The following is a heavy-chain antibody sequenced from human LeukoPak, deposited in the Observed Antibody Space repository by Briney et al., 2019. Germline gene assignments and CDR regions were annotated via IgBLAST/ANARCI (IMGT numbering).Heavy chain of an antibody. CDR3: ARGADFSSGWYYFDY. J-gene: IGHJ4*02. CDR2: INSDGSST. V-gene: IGHV3-74*01. D-gene: IGHD6-19*01. CDR1: GFTFSSYW. Sequence: GGSLRLSCAASGFTFSSYWMHWVRQAPGKGLVWVSRINSDGSSTSYADSVKGRFIISRDNAKNTLYLQMNSLRAEDTAVYYCARGADFSSGWYYFDYWGQGTLVTVSS.